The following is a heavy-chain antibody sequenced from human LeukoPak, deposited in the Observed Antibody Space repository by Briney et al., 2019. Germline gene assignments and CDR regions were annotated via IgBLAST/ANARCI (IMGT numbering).Heavy chain of an antibody. D-gene: IGHD5-18*01. CDR2: ISDSGGST. Sequence: QPGGSLRLSCAPSGFTFSSYAMSWVRQAPGKGLEWVSAISDSGGSTYYADSVKGRFTISRDNSKNTLYLQMNSLRAEDTAVYYCAREVRNSYVKYYYYYYMDVWGKGTTVTISS. V-gene: IGHV3-23*01. CDR1: GFTFSSYA. J-gene: IGHJ6*03. CDR3: AREVRNSYVKYYYYYYMDV.